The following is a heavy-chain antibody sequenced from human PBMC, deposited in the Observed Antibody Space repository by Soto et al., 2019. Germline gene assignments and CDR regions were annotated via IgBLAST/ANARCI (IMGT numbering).Heavy chain of an antibody. CDR1: GGSFSGYY. Sequence: SETLSLTCAVYGGSFSGYYWSWIRQPPGKGLEWIGEINHSGSTNYNPSLKSRVTISVDTSKNQFSLKLSSVTAADTAVYYCARGVVAAAGMSAYFDYWGQGXLVTVSS. CDR3: ARGVVAAAGMSAYFDY. J-gene: IGHJ4*02. D-gene: IGHD6-13*01. CDR2: INHSGST. V-gene: IGHV4-34*01.